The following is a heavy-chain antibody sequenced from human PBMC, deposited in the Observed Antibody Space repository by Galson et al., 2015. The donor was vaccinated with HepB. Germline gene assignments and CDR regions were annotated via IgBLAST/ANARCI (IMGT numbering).Heavy chain of an antibody. CDR3: ARVLSSGWTRQFDY. J-gene: IGHJ4*02. V-gene: IGHV3-48*01. Sequence: SLRLSCAASGFSFSRYSMNWVRQAPGKGLEWVSYIRSSTSTVFYADSVQGRFSISRDNSKNTVSLQMDGLTTEDTAVYFCARVLSSGWTRQFDYWGQGTLVAVSS. CDR2: IRSSTSTV. CDR1: GFSFSRYS. D-gene: IGHD6-19*01.